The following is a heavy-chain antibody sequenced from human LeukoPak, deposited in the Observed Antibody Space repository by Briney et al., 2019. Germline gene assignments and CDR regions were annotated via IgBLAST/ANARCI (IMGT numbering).Heavy chain of an antibody. CDR3: ARAPITSPFYFDY. CDR1: GFAFDEHG. V-gene: IGHV3-20*04. J-gene: IGHJ4*02. Sequence: GGSLRLSCTASGFAFDEHGMSWVRQVPGKGLEWVSGINWSGKSTAYTDPFRGRFTISRDNAKNSLYLQMDSLGAEDTALYYCARAPITSPFYFDYWGQGALVTVTS. D-gene: IGHD2-2*01. CDR2: INWSGKST.